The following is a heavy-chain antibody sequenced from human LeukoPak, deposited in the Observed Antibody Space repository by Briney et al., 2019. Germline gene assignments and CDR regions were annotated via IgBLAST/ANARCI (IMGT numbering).Heavy chain of an antibody. CDR3: ARYELEHQPRVY. Sequence: ASVKVSCKASGYTFNVYYMHWVRQAPGQGLEWMGWINPNSGGTNYAQKFQGRVTMTRDTSISTAYMELSSLRSDDTAVYYCARYELEHQPRVYWGQGTLVIVSS. V-gene: IGHV1-2*02. CDR2: INPNSGGT. J-gene: IGHJ4*02. D-gene: IGHD2-2*01. CDR1: GYTFNVYY.